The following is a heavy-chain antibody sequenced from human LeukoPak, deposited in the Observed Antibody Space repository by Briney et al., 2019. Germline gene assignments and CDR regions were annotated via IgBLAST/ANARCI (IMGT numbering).Heavy chain of an antibody. Sequence: GGSLRLSCTTSGFTFSNYWMHWARQAPGKGLVWVSRINSDGSSTSYADSVKGRFTISRDNAKNTLYLQMNSLRVEDTAVYYCAKGRGYCSGGSCYSGFDYWGQGTLVTVSS. D-gene: IGHD2-15*01. J-gene: IGHJ4*02. CDR2: INSDGSST. CDR3: AKGRGYCSGGSCYSGFDY. V-gene: IGHV3-74*01. CDR1: GFTFSNYW.